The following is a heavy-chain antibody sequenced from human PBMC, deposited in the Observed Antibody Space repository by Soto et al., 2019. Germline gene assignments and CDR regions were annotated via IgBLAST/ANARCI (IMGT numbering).Heavy chain of an antibody. CDR2: ISVYSGNT. D-gene: IGHD3-10*01. Sequence: SVKVSCKAPGATFTNYGFIWVLQAPGLGHEWMGWISVYSGNTNYAQKLQGRVTMTTDPSTGTAYMELRSLRSDDTAMYYCARGGVAGSYYHYGMNVWRQGTTVTFSS. J-gene: IGHJ6*01. CDR3: ARGGVAGSYYHYGMNV. CDR1: GATFTNYG. V-gene: IGHV1-18*01.